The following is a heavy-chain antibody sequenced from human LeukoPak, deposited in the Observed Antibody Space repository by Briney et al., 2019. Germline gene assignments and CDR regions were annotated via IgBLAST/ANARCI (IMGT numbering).Heavy chain of an antibody. CDR1: EFSLGAYA. Sequence: PGGSLRLSCVASEFSLGAYAMNWVRQAPGKGLEWVSVMYSGGDTYYADSVKGRFTFSRDISKNTLYLQMNGLRTEDTAMYYCARDAPQVPAAGVLASWGQGTLVTVSS. J-gene: IGHJ5*02. D-gene: IGHD6-13*01. CDR3: ARDAPQVPAAGVLAS. CDR2: MYSGGDT. V-gene: IGHV3-53*01.